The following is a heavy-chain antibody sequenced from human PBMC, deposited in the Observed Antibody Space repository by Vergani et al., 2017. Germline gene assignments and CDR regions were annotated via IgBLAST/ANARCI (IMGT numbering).Heavy chain of an antibody. CDR3: AVVVVAVPASWFDP. CDR1: GGSISSYY. Sequence: QVQLQESGPGLVKPSETLSLTCTVSGGSISSYYWSWIRQPPGKGLEWIGYIYYSGSTNYNPSLKSRVTMSVDTSKNQFSLKLSSVTAADTAVYYCAVVVVAVPASWFDPWGQGTLVTVSS. V-gene: IGHV4-59*12. D-gene: IGHD2-15*01. CDR2: IYYSGST. J-gene: IGHJ5*02.